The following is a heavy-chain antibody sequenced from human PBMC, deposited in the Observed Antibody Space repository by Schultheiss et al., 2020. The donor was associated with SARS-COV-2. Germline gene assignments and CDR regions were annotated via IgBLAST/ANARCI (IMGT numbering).Heavy chain of an antibody. CDR1: GGSISSYY. CDR3: AREGYTGMDV. CDR2: IYYSGST. D-gene: IGHD5-24*01. V-gene: IGHV4-59*12. J-gene: IGHJ6*02. Sequence: SETLSLTCTVSGGSISSYYWSWIRQPPGKGLEWIGYIYYSGSTYYNPSLKSRVTISVDTSKNQFSLKLSSVTAADTAVYYCAREGYTGMDVWGQGTTVTVSS.